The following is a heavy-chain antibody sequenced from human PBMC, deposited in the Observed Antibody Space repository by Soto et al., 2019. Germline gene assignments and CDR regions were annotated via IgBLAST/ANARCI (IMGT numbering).Heavy chain of an antibody. Sequence: PSETLSLTCAVYGGSFSGYYWSWIRRPPGKGLEWIGEINHSGSTNYNPSLKSRVTISVDTSKNQFSLKLSSVAAADTAVYYCARNHDYGDSDYFDYWGQGTLVTVSS. CDR1: GGSFSGYY. CDR2: INHSGST. CDR3: ARNHDYGDSDYFDY. J-gene: IGHJ4*02. V-gene: IGHV4-34*01. D-gene: IGHD4-17*01.